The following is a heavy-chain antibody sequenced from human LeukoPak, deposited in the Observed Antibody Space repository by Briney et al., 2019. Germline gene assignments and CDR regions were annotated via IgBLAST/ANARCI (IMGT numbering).Heavy chain of an antibody. CDR2: ISGSGGST. V-gene: IGHV3-23*01. CDR1: GFTFSSYA. J-gene: IGHJ4*02. CDR3: ASNEDRSGWYGSDY. Sequence: QSGGSLRLSCAASGFTFSSYAMSWVRQAPGKGLEWVSAISGSGGSTYYADSVKGRFTISRDNSKNTLYLQMNSLRTEDTAVYYCASNEDRSGWYGSDYWGQGTLVTVSS. D-gene: IGHD6-19*01.